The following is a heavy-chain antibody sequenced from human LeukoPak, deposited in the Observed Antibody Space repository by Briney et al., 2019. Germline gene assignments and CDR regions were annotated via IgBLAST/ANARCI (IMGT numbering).Heavy chain of an antibody. V-gene: IGHV1-18*01. D-gene: IGHD3-9*01. J-gene: IGHJ6*02. CDR3: ARALTGDYDILTGYYIDGMDV. CDR1: GYTFTSYG. CDR2: ISAYNGNT. Sequence: ASVKVSCKASGYTFTSYGISWVRQAPGQGLEWMGWISAYNGNTNYAQKLQGRVTMTTDTSTSTAYTELRSLRSDDTAVYYCARALTGDYDILTGYYIDGMDVWGQGTTVTVSS.